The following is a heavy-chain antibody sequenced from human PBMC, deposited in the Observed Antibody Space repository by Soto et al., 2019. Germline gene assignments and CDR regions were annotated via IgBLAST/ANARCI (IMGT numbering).Heavy chain of an antibody. CDR1: GYTFAGYY. CDR2: TNPSNGGT. CDR3: AREVGRGRQYHFDS. D-gene: IGHD2-2*01. V-gene: IGHV1-2*02. Sequence: ASVKVSCKASGYTFAGYYIHWVRQAPGQGLEWMGWTNPSNGGTNYAQKFQGRVTMTRDTSLSIAYMELTTLRSDDTAVFYCAREVGRGRQYHFDSWGLGTLVTVSS. J-gene: IGHJ4*02.